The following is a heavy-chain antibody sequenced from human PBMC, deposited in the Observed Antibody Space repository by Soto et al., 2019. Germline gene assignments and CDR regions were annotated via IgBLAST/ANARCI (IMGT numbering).Heavy chain of an antibody. CDR2: IYYSGST. J-gene: IGHJ6*02. Sequence: PSETLSLTCTVSGGSVSSGSYYWSWIRQPPGKGLEWIGYIYYSGSTNYNPSLKSRVTISVDTSKNQFSLKLSSVTAADTAGYYCAQKADSYHYRMDVWAQGTTVTVSS. CDR1: GGSVSSGSYY. V-gene: IGHV4-61*01. CDR3: AQKADSYHYRMDV.